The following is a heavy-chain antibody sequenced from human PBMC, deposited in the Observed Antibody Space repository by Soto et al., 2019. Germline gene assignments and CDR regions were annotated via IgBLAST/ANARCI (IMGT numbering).Heavy chain of an antibody. CDR1: GFTVSSNY. Sequence: GGSVRLSCAASGFTVSSNYMSWVRQAPGKGLEWVSVIYSGGSTYYADSVKGRFTTSRDNSKNTLYLQMNSLRAEDTAVYYCGVVAATPSYYYGMGVWGQGTTVAVS. D-gene: IGHD2-15*01. J-gene: IGHJ6*02. CDR3: GVVAATPSYYYGMGV. V-gene: IGHV3-53*01. CDR2: IYSGGST.